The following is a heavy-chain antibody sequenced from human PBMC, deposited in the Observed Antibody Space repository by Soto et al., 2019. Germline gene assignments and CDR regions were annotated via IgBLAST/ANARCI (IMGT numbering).Heavy chain of an antibody. J-gene: IGHJ4*02. CDR1: GASMNNYY. V-gene: IGHV4-59*08. D-gene: IGHD2-15*01. CDR3: ARLRFSGDSCLSKGTFYY. CDR2: IYYSGST. Sequence: SETLSLTCTVSGASMNNYYWTWIRQPPGKGLEWIGYIYYSGSTIYNPSLESRVTISVDTSKNQFSLKLTSVTAADAALYYCARLRFSGDSCLSKGTFYYWGQGSLVTVSS.